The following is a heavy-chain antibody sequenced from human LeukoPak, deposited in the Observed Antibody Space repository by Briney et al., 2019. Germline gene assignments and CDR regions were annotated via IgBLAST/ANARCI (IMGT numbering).Heavy chain of an antibody. CDR3: ASSYYDFWSGYSYYFDY. J-gene: IGHJ4*02. V-gene: IGHV3-7*01. CDR1: GFSFSTCG. CDR2: IKQDGSEK. Sequence: GGSLRLSCAASGFSFSTCGMYWVRQAPGKGLEWVANIKQDGSEKYYVDSVKGRFTISRDNAKNSLYLQMNSLRAEDTAVYYCASSYYDFWSGYSYYFDYWGQGTLVTVSS. D-gene: IGHD3-3*01.